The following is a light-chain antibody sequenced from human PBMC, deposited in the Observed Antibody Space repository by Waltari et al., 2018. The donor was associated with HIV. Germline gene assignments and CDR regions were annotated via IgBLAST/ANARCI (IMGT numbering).Light chain of an antibody. V-gene: IGLV3-27*01. CDR1: VLAKKY. J-gene: IGLJ3*02. CDR3: YSAADNIRV. CDR2: KDS. Sequence: SYELTRPSSVSVSPGQTARITCSGDVLAKKYARWFHQKPGQAPVLVIYKDSERPSGIPERFSGSSSGTTVTLTISGAQVEDEADYYCYSAADNIRVFGGGTKLTVL.